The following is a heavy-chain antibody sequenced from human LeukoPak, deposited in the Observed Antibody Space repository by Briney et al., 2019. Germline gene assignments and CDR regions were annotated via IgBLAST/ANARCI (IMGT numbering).Heavy chain of an antibody. D-gene: IGHD3-3*01. J-gene: IGHJ4*02. Sequence: ASVKVSCKASGYTFTSYGISWVRQAPGQGLEWMGWISAYNGNTNYAQKLQGRVTMTTDTSTSTAYMELRSLRSDDMAVYYCARVTTYDFWSGYYPTPFDYWGQGTLVTVSS. CDR1: GYTFTSYG. CDR3: ARVTTYDFWSGYYPTPFDY. CDR2: ISAYNGNT. V-gene: IGHV1-18*03.